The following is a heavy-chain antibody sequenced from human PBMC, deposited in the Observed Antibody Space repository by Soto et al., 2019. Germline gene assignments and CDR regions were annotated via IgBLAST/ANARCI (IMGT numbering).Heavy chain of an antibody. V-gene: IGHV4-4*07. CDR3: ASRPRFADWFDP. J-gene: IGHJ5*02. CDR2: VYSSGAT. Sequence: QVHLQQSGPGLVNPSETLSLTCTVSGGSMSSYYWTWIRQPAGRGLGWDGRVYSSGATHYNPSLKRLVIISLDTTKKQSSLRLPAVTDADTAVYYGASRPRFADWFDPWGQGTLVTVSS. CDR1: GGSMSSYY.